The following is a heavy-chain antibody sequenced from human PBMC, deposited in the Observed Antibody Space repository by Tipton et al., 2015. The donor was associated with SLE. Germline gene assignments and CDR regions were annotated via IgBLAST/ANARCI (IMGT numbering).Heavy chain of an antibody. V-gene: IGHV3-13*01. J-gene: IGHJ4*02. Sequence: SLRLSCAASGFTFSSSVMHWFRQATGKGLEWVSAIGTAGDTYYPGSVKGRFTISRENAKNSLYLQMNSLRAGDTAVYYCARGDLGASVDYWGQGTLVTVSS. CDR2: IGTAGDT. CDR1: GFTFSSSV. D-gene: IGHD1-26*01. CDR3: ARGDLGASVDY.